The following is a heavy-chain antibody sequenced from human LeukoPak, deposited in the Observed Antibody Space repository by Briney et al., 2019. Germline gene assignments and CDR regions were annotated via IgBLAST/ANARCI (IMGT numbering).Heavy chain of an antibody. Sequence: GGSLRLSCAASGFTFDDYAMHWVRQAPGKGLEWVSGISWNSGSIGYADSVKGRFTISRDNAKNSLYLQMNSLRAEDTALYYCNAAAAYYCGMDVWGQGTTVTVSS. V-gene: IGHV3-9*01. CDR1: GFTFDDYA. J-gene: IGHJ6*02. CDR2: ISWNSGSI. CDR3: NAAAAYYCGMDV. D-gene: IGHD6-13*01.